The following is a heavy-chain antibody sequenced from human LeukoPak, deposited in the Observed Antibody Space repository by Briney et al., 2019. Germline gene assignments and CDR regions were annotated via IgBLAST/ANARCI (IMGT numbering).Heavy chain of an antibody. V-gene: IGHV3-33*06. CDR3: AKDLQYRVVPAAPDY. CDR1: GFTFSSYG. D-gene: IGHD2-2*01. J-gene: IGHJ4*02. CDR2: IWYGGSNK. Sequence: PGGSLRLSCAASGFTFSSYGMHWVRQAPGRGLEWVAIIWYGGSNKYYADSVKGRFTISRDNSKNTLSLQMNSLRAEDTAVYYCAKDLQYRVVPAAPDYWGQGTLVTVSS.